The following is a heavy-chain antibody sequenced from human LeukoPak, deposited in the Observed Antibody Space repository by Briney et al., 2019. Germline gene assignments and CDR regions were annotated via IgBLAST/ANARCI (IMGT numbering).Heavy chain of an antibody. V-gene: IGHV3-30*04. CDR3: GRDTIPGGSGSMLDF. CDR1: GFTISSYA. D-gene: IGHD3-10*01. Sequence: GGSLRPSCAASGFTISSYAMHWVRQAPGKGLEWLAIVSHDGIKQNYADSVKGRFTISRDKSKNTLFLQMNSLRVEDTAVYYCGRDTIPGGSGSMLDFWGQGTLVTVSS. CDR2: VSHDGIKQ. J-gene: IGHJ4*02.